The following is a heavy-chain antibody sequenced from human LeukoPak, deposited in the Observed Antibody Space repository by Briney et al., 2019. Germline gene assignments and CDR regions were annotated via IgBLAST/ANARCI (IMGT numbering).Heavy chain of an antibody. D-gene: IGHD1-1*01. Sequence: SETLSLTCTVSGGSIRSISYYWGWIRQPPGKGLEWIGSIYYSGSTYYNPSLKSRVTISVGTSKNQFSLKRSSITVGEMADYYCTRLVASGRARTALNTWGKGTMVTVSS. CDR1: GGSIRSISYY. J-gene: IGHJ3*02. CDR3: TRLVASGRARTALNT. V-gene: IGHV4-39*01. CDR2: IYYSGST.